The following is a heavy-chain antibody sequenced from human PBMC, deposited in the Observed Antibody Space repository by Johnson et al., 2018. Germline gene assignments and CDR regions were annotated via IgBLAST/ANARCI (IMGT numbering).Heavy chain of an antibody. CDR2: ISYDGSTK. CDR1: GFTFSSYA. Sequence: QVQLVESGGGVVQPGRSLRLSCAASGFTFSSYAMHWVRQAPGKGLEWVAVISYDGSTKYYADSVKGRFTISRDNSEDTLYLQMNSLRAEDTALYYCARTESWPGAFDIWGQGTMVTVSS. J-gene: IGHJ3*02. CDR3: ARTESWPGAFDI. D-gene: IGHD6-13*01. V-gene: IGHV3-30-3*01.